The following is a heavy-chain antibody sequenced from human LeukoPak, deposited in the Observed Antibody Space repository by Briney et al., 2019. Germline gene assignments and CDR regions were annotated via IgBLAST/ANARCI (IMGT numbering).Heavy chain of an antibody. Sequence: GGSLRLSCAASDFPLSYYWMTWVRQTPGKGLEWVANIKQDGSEKYYVDSVKGRFTISRDNAKNSLYLQMNSLRAEDTAVYFCARDPVGLLYVDYWGQGTLVTVSS. V-gene: IGHV3-7*01. CDR3: ARDPVGLLYVDY. J-gene: IGHJ4*02. CDR2: IKQDGSEK. CDR1: DFPLSYYW. D-gene: IGHD3-3*01.